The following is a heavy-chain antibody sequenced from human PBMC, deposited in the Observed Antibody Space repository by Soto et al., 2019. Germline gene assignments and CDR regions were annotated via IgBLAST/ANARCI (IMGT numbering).Heavy chain of an antibody. D-gene: IGHD6-13*01. CDR2: IIPIFGTA. CDR3: SALYSSSWYNYYYGMDV. J-gene: IGHJ6*02. V-gene: IGHV1-69*06. CDR1: GYTFIDYH. Sequence: SVKVSCKASGYTFIDYHMHWVRQAPGQGLEWMGGIIPIFGTANYAQKFQGRVTITADKSTSTAYMELSSLRSEDTAVYYCSALYSSSWYNYYYGMDVWGQGTTVTVSS.